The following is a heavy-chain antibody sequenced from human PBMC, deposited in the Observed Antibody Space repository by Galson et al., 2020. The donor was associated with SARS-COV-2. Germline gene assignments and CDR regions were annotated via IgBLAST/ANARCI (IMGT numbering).Heavy chain of an antibody. J-gene: IGHJ4*02. Sequence: HGESLKISCKGYAYSFTSYWISWVRQMPGKGLEWMGRIDPSDSYTNYSPSFQGHVTISADKSISTAYLQWSSLKASDTAMYYCARLNIAAAGLDYWGQGTLVTVSS. CDR3: ARLNIAAAGLDY. CDR2: IDPSDSYT. D-gene: IGHD6-13*01. V-gene: IGHV5-10-1*01. CDR1: AYSFTSYW.